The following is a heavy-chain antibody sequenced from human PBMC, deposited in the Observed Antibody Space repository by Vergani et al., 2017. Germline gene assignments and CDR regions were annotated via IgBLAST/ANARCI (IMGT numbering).Heavy chain of an antibody. D-gene: IGHD4-17*01. J-gene: IGHJ4*02. CDR3: ARGLYGDYVA. Sequence: LEESGGGSVKPGGSLRLSCAASGFKFSDHYMSWIRQAPGKGLEWIGYIYYSGSTYYNPSLKSRVTISVDTSKNQFSLKLSSVTAADTAVYYCARGLYGDYVAWGQGTLVTVSS. V-gene: IGHV4-30-4*08. CDR1: GFKFSDHY. CDR2: IYYSGST.